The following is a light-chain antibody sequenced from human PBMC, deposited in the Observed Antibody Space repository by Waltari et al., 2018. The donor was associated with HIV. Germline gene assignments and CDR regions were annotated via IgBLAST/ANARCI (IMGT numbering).Light chain of an antibody. CDR1: RSAAGRYDY. V-gene: IGLV2-8*01. Sequence: QSALTQPPSASGSPGQSVTISCTGTRSAAGRYDYVSWYHQHPGKAPKLLIYEVNKRPSGVPDRFSGSKSGNTASLTVSGLQAEDEAEYYCTSYAGINPVAFGGGTNLTVL. CDR2: EVN. CDR3: TSYAGINPVA. J-gene: IGLJ2*01.